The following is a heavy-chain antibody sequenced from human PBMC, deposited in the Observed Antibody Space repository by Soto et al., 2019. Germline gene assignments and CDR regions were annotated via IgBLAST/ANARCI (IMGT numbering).Heavy chain of an antibody. V-gene: IGHV4-31*03. D-gene: IGHD2-8*01. J-gene: IGHJ5*02. CDR2: IYYSGST. CDR3: ARDYCPHAVCPWGGFDP. CDR1: GGCISSGGYY. Sequence: PSDTLYLTCTVSGGCISSGGYYWSWIRQHPGKGLEWIAYIYYSGSTYYNPSLKSRVTISVDTSKNQFSLKLSSVTAADTAVYYCARDYCPHAVCPWGGFDPWGQGTLVTVSS.